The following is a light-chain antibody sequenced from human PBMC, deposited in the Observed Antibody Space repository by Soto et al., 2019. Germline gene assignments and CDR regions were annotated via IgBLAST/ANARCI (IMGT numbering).Light chain of an antibody. V-gene: IGLV1-44*01. J-gene: IGLJ1*01. CDR2: SNN. CDR1: SSNIGSNT. Sequence: QSVLTQPPSASGTPGQRVTISCSGSSSNIGSNTVNWYQQLPGTAPKPLIYSNNQRPSGVPDRFSGSKSGTSASLAISGLQSEDEADYYCAAWDDSLSGYYVFGTGTKVTVL. CDR3: AAWDDSLSGYYV.